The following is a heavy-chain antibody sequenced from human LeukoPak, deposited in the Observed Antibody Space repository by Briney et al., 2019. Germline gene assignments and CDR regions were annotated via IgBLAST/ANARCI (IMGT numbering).Heavy chain of an antibody. V-gene: IGHV3-30*04. Sequence: GGSLRLSCAASGFTFSSYAMHWVRQAPGKGLEWVAVISYDGSNKYYADSVKGRFTISRDNAKNSLYLQMNSLRAEDTAVYYCARWDYWGQGTLVTVSS. J-gene: IGHJ4*02. CDR2: ISYDGSNK. CDR3: ARWDY. CDR1: GFTFSSYA.